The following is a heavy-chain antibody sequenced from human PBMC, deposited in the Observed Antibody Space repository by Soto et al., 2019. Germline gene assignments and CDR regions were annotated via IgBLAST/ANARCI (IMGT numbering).Heavy chain of an antibody. CDR2: ISSSSSTI. CDR3: ARSPYYYDSSNYYDY. D-gene: IGHD3-22*01. CDR1: GFTFSSYS. V-gene: IGHV3-48*02. Sequence: EVPLVESGGGLVQPGGSLRLSCAASGFTFSSYSMNWVRQAPGKGLEWVSYISSSSSTIYYADSVKGRFTISRDNAKNSLYLPLISLRDEDTAVYYCARSPYYYDSSNYYDYWGQGTLVTVSS. J-gene: IGHJ4*02.